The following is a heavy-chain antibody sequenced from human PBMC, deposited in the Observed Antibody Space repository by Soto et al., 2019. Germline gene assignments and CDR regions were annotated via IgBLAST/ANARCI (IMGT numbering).Heavy chain of an antibody. Sequence: PGGSLRLSCAASGFTFSSYAMSWVRQAPGKGLEWVSAISGSGGSTYYADSVKGRFTISRDNSKNTLYLQMNSLRAEDTAVYYCAKIKWDKIVVVITTLDYWGQGTLVTVSS. CDR1: GFTFSSYA. D-gene: IGHD3-22*01. CDR3: AKIKWDKIVVVITTLDY. V-gene: IGHV3-23*01. J-gene: IGHJ4*02. CDR2: ISGSGGST.